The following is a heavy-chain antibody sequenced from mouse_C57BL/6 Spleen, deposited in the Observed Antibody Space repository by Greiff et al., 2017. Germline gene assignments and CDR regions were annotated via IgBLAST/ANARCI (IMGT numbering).Heavy chain of an antibody. J-gene: IGHJ4*01. V-gene: IGHV1-81*01. Sequence: QVQLQQSGAELVRPGASVKLSCKASGYTFTSYGISWVKQRTGQGLEWIGEIYPRSGNTYYNEKFKGKATLTADTSSSTAYMQLRSLTSEDSAVYFCANYYGSSYDAMGYWGQGTSVTVSS. CDR1: GYTFTSYG. CDR3: ANYYGSSYDAMGY. CDR2: IYPRSGNT. D-gene: IGHD1-1*01.